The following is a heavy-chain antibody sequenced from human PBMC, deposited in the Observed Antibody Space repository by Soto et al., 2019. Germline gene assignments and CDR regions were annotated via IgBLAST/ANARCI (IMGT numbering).Heavy chain of an antibody. J-gene: IGHJ6*02. Sequence: ASVKVSCKASGYTFTSYGISWVRQAPGQGLEWMGWISAYNGNTNYAQKLQGRVTMTTDTSTSTAYTELRSLRSDDTAVYYCARVLGQQLGHSHYYYGMAVWGQGTTVTVSS. D-gene: IGHD6-13*01. CDR3: ARVLGQQLGHSHYYYGMAV. CDR2: ISAYNGNT. CDR1: GYTFTSYG. V-gene: IGHV1-18*01.